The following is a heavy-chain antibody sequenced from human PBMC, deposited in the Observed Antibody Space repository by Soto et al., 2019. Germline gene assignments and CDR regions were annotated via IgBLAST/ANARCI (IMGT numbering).Heavy chain of an antibody. Sequence: QVQLQESGPGLVKPSETLSLTCTVSGGSITSYYWSWIRQPPGKGLEWIGYIYYSGTTNYNPSLKSRLTISEDPSKKQLSLKLSSVTAADTAVYYCARHCSGNYNWFGPWGQGTLVTVSS. D-gene: IGHD6-25*01. CDR3: ARHCSGNYNWFGP. CDR1: GGSITSYY. V-gene: IGHV4-59*08. CDR2: IYYSGTT. J-gene: IGHJ5*02.